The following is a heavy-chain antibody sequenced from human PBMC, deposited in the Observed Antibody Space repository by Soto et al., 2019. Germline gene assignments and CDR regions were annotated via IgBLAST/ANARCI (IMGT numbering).Heavy chain of an antibody. CDR1: GYTFTSYY. V-gene: IGHV1-46*01. Sequence: ASVKVSCKASGYTFTSYYMHWVRQAPGQGLEWMGIINPSGGSTSYAQKFQGRVTMTRDTSTSTVYMELSSLRSEDTAVYYCARITSDCSSTSCYSYFDYWGQGTLVTVSS. CDR3: ARITSDCSSTSCYSYFDY. D-gene: IGHD2-2*01. CDR2: INPSGGST. J-gene: IGHJ4*02.